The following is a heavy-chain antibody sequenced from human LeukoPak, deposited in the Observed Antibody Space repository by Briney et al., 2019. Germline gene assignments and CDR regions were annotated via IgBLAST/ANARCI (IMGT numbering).Heavy chain of an antibody. Sequence: PGGSLRLSCAASGFTFSSYSMSWVRQAPGKGLEWVSSISTSSSYIYYADSVKGRFTISRDNAKNSLYLQMNSLRAEDTAVYYCARVGYSYGFGWYYYYYYMDVWGKGTTVTISS. CDR2: ISTSSSYI. D-gene: IGHD5-18*01. CDR1: GFTFSSYS. V-gene: IGHV3-21*01. CDR3: ARVGYSYGFGWYYYYYYMDV. J-gene: IGHJ6*03.